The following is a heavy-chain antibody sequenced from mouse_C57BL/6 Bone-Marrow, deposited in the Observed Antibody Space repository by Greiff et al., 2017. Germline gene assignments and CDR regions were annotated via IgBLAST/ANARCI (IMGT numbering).Heavy chain of an antibody. V-gene: IGHV1-54*01. CDR1: GYAFTNYL. J-gene: IGHJ3*01. CDR2: INPGSGGT. CDR3: ARVDGSAWFAY. D-gene: IGHD1-1*01. Sequence: QVQLKQSGAELVRPGTSVKVSCKASGYAFTNYLIEWVKQRPGQGLEWIGVINPGSGGTNYNEKFKGKATLTADKSSSTAYMQLSSLTSEDSAVYFCARVDGSAWFAYWGQGTLVTVSA.